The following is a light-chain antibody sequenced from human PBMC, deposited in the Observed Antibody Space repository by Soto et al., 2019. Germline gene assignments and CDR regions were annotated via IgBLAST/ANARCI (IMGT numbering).Light chain of an antibody. CDR1: TGDVTSGHY. J-gene: IGLJ1*01. CDR3: LLSYNGPYV. CDR2: DTS. V-gene: IGLV7-46*01. Sequence: QAVVTQEPSLTVSPGGTVTLTCGSSTGDVTSGHYPYWFQQKPGQAPRTLIYDTSNRHSWTPARFSGSLLGCKAALTLSGAQPEDEAEYYCLLSYNGPYVFGTGTKLTVL.